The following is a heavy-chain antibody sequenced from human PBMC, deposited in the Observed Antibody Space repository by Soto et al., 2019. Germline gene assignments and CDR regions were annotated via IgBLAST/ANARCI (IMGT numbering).Heavy chain of an antibody. J-gene: IGHJ4*02. CDR2: IYWNDDK. CDR1: GFSLSTSGAG. V-gene: IGHV2-5*01. D-gene: IGHD1-26*01. Sequence: QITLKESGPTLVKPTQTLTLTCTFSGFSLSTSGAGVGWIRQPPGKALEWLALIYWNDDKRYSPSLKSRLTITKDTSKNQVVLTMTNMDPVDTATYYCAHTHLKEWELLSTFDYWGQGTLVTVSS. CDR3: AHTHLKEWELLSTFDY.